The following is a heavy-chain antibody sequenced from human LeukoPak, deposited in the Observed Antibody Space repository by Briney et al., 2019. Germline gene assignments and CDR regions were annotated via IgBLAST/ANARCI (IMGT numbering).Heavy chain of an antibody. CDR1: GFIFSNYA. Sequence: GGSLRLSCAASGFIFSNYAVMWLRQSPGKGLEWVSAIRGSGGGTFYADSVKGRFTISRDNSKNTLYLQMNGLRAEDTAVYYCARDPNGDYIGAFDMWGRGPLVTVSS. D-gene: IGHD4-17*01. CDR3: ARDPNGDYIGAFDM. CDR2: IRGSGGGT. J-gene: IGHJ3*02. V-gene: IGHV3-23*01.